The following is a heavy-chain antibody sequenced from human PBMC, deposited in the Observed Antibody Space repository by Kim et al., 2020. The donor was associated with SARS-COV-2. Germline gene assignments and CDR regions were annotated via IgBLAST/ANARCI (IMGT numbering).Heavy chain of an antibody. Sequence: SETLSLTCTVSGGSISSYYWSWIRQPPGKGLEWIGYIYYSGSTNYNPSLKSRVTISVDTSKNQFSLKLSSVTAADTAVYYCARRGLSGYYYGSGYFDLWGRSTLVTVSS. V-gene: IGHV4-59*08. D-gene: IGHD3-10*01. CDR1: GGSISSYY. CDR2: IYYSGST. J-gene: IGHJ2*01. CDR3: ARRGLSGYYYGSGYFDL.